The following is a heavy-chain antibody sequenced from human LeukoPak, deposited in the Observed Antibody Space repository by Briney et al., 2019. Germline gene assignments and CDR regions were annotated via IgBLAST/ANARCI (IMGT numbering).Heavy chain of an antibody. V-gene: IGHV4-39*01. CDR3: ARHAPSEMATIPNSWFDP. Sequence: PSETLSLTCTVSGGSISSSSYYWGWIRQPPGKGLEWIGSIYYSGSTYYNPSLKSRVTISVDTSKNQFSLRLSSVTAADTAVYYCARHAPSEMATIPNSWFDPWGQGTLVTASS. CDR1: GGSISSSSYY. J-gene: IGHJ5*02. CDR2: IYYSGST. D-gene: IGHD5-24*01.